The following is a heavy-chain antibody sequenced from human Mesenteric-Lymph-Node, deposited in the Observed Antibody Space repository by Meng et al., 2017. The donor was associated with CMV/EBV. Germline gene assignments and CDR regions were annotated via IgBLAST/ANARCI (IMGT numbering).Heavy chain of an antibody. CDR3: ARCGGATLWYFDL. J-gene: IGHJ2*01. V-gene: IGHV3-21*01. CDR2: ISSSSSYI. D-gene: IGHD1-26*01. Sequence: GESLKISCAASGFTFSSYSMNWVRQAPGKGLEWVSSISSSSSYIYYADSVKGRFTISRDNTKNSVYLQMNSLRAEDTAVYYCARCGGATLWYFDLWGRGTLVTVSS. CDR1: GFTFSSYS.